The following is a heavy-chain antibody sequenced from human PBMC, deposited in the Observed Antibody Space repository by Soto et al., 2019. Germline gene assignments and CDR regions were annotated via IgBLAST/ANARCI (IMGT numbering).Heavy chain of an antibody. CDR3: ARGGYSSGWYYFEY. CDR2: IYYSGST. CDR1: GCSISSYY. Sequence: SETRSLTCTVSGCSISSYYWSWIRPPPGKGLEWIGYIYYSGSTNYNPSLKSRVTISVDTSKNQFSLKLSSVTAADTAVYYRARGGYSSGWYYFEYWGQGTLVTVSS. J-gene: IGHJ4*02. V-gene: IGHV4-59*01. D-gene: IGHD6-19*01.